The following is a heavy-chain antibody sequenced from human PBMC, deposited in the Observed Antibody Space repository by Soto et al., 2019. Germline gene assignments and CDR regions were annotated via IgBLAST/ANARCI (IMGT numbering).Heavy chain of an antibody. CDR3: ATGNDYDTGGYQYFDY. CDR2: ISGSRHYT. J-gene: IGHJ4*01. D-gene: IGHD3-22*01. CDR1: GFSFGDYY. Sequence: GGSLRLSCAVSGFSFGDYYMTWIRQAPGKGLEWVSFISGSRHYTHYADSVKGRFTISRDNAKNSLYLEMGSLRVEDTAVYFCATGNDYDTGGYQYFDYWGHGTRVTVYS. V-gene: IGHV3-11*06.